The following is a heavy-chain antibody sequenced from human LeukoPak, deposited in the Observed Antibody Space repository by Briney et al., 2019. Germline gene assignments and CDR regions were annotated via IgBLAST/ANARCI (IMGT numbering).Heavy chain of an antibody. Sequence: PSETLSLTCAVYGGSFSGYYWSWLRQPPGRGLEWIGEINHSGSTNYNSSLKSRVTISVDTSKNQFSLKLSSVTAADTAVYYCARVDGPTRFDYWGQGTLVTVSS. CDR3: ARVDGPTRFDY. D-gene: IGHD5-24*01. V-gene: IGHV4-34*01. CDR1: GGSFSGYY. J-gene: IGHJ4*02. CDR2: INHSGST.